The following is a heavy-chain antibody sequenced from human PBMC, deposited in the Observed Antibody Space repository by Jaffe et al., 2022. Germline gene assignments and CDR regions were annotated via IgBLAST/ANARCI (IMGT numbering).Heavy chain of an antibody. D-gene: IGHD3-3*01. Sequence: QVQLQESGPGLVKPSETLSLTCTVSGGSISSYYWSWIRQPPGKGLEWIGYIYYSGSTNYNPSLKSRVTISVDTSKNQFSLKLSSVTAADTAVYYCARDFGDFWSGSDAFDIWGQGTMVTVSS. CDR2: IYYSGST. V-gene: IGHV4-59*01. CDR1: GGSISSYY. CDR3: ARDFGDFWSGSDAFDI. J-gene: IGHJ3*02.